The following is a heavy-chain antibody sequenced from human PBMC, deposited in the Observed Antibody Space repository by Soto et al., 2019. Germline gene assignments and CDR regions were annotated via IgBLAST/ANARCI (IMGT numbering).Heavy chain of an antibody. J-gene: IGHJ4*02. CDR1: GFVFSDYY. Sequence: QVQLVESGGGLVKAGGSLRLSCAASGFVFSDYYMTWIRQAPGKGLEWLTDISSSSSHTNYADSVKGRFTISRDNAKNSVYLQINSLRAEDAAVYYCARRISAHFDYWGQGTLVTVSS. V-gene: IGHV3-11*05. CDR3: ARRISAHFDY. CDR2: ISSSSSHT.